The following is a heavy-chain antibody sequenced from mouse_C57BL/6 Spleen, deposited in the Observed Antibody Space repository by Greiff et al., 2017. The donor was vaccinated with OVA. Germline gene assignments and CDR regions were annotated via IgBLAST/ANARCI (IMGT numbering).Heavy chain of an antibody. CDR3: ARHYSPHYFDY. V-gene: IGHV5-17*01. CDR1: GFTFSDYG. J-gene: IGHJ2*01. CDR2: ISSGSSTI. Sequence: EVKLMESGGGLVKPGGSLKLSCAASGFTFSDYGMHWVRQAPEKGLEWVAYISSGSSTIYYADTVKGRFTIARDNAKNTLFLQMTSLRSEDTAMYYCARHYSPHYFDYWGQGTTLTVS. D-gene: IGHD1-1*01.